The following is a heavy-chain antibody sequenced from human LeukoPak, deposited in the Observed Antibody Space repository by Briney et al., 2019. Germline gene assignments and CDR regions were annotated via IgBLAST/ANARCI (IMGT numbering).Heavy chain of an antibody. CDR2: IYSGGTT. V-gene: IGHV3-53*01. CDR3: AKESGYDFG. Sequence: GGSLRLSCAVSGFTVSSNFMNWVRQAPGKGLEWVSIIYSGGTTFYADSVKGRLIISRDNSKNTLFLQINSLRTEDTAVYYCAKESGYDFGGGQGTLVTVSS. D-gene: IGHD5-12*01. J-gene: IGHJ4*02. CDR1: GFTVSSNF.